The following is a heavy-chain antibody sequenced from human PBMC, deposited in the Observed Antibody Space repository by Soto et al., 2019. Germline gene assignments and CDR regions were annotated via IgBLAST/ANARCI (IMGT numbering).Heavy chain of an antibody. CDR1: GFTFSSYA. CDR2: ISGSGGST. V-gene: IGHV3-23*01. D-gene: IGHD3-10*01. J-gene: IGHJ3*02. CDR3: AKDQTINFITMVRGLNYDAFDI. Sequence: GGSLRLSCAASGFTFSSYAMSWVRQAPGKGLEWVSAISGSGGSTYYADSVKGRFTISRDNSKNTLYLQMNSLRAEDTAVYYCAKDQTINFITMVRGLNYDAFDIWGQGTMVTVSS.